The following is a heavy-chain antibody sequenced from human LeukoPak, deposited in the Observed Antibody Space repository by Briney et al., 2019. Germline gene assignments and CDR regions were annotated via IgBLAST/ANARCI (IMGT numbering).Heavy chain of an antibody. D-gene: IGHD1-26*01. V-gene: IGHV3-23*01. CDR2: ISGSGGST. J-gene: IGHJ5*02. CDR1: GGSFSGYY. Sequence: ETLSLTCAVYGGSFSGYYWSWVRQAPGKGLEWVSAISGSGGSTYYADSVKGRFTISRDNSKNTLYLQMNSLRAEDTAVYYCAKDHSGSYYTWFDPWGQGTLVTVSS. CDR3: AKDHSGSYYTWFDP.